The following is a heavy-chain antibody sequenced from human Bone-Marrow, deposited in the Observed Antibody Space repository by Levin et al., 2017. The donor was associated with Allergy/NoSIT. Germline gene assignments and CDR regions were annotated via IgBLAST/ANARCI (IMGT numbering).Heavy chain of an antibody. CDR1: RFTFSSFA. V-gene: IGHV3-30*12. D-gene: IGHD1-7*01. J-gene: IGHJ4*02. CDR2: ISSEGRNK. CDR3: AREIGWELQGYLDY. Sequence: GESLKISCAASRFTFSSFAMHWVRQAPGKGLEWVAGISSEGRNKYFSDLVKGRFTISRDNSKNIMFLQLNSLRVEDTAMYFCAREIGWELQGYLDYWGQGIKVTVSS.